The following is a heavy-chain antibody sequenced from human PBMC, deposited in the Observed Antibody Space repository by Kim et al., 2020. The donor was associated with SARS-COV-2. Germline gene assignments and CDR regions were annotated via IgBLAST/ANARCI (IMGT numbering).Heavy chain of an antibody. CDR3: ARGFSSTWQSF. CDR1: GFTFSDYA. CDR2: INWNSIRI. J-gene: IGHJ4*02. D-gene: IGHD6-13*01. V-gene: IGHV3-9*03. Sequence: GGSLRLSCTASGFTFSDYAMNWVRQAPGKGLEWVSGINWNSIRIAYADSVKGRFTISRDNAKKSLYLQMDSLRTEDMAFYYCARGFSSTWQSFWGQGTLVTVSS.